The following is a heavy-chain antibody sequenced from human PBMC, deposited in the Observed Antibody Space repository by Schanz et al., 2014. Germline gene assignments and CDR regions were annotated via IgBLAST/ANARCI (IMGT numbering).Heavy chain of an antibody. CDR1: GFTFSTYA. CDR2: ISYDGSNK. D-gene: IGHD2-15*01. Sequence: QVQLVESGGGVVQPGRSLRLSCGASGFTFSTYAMHWVRQAPGKGLEWVAVISYDGSNKYYADSVKGRFTISRDNSKNTLYLQMNSLRAEDTAVYYCARAMIVVVVGAGNGMDVWGQGTLVTVSS. J-gene: IGHJ6*02. CDR3: ARAMIVVVVGAGNGMDV. V-gene: IGHV3-30*04.